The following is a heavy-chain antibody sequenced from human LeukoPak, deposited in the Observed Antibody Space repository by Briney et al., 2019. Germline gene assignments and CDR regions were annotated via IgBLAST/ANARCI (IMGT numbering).Heavy chain of an antibody. CDR1: GYTFTGYY. Sequence: ASVKVSCKASGYTFTGYYMHWVRQAPGQGLEWMGWINPNSGGTNYTQKFQGRVTMTRDTSISTAYMELSRLRSDDTAVYYCAREGYGLLSYGWDYWGQGTLVTVSS. V-gene: IGHV1-2*02. CDR2: INPNSGGT. J-gene: IGHJ4*02. CDR3: AREGYGLLSYGWDY. D-gene: IGHD5-18*01.